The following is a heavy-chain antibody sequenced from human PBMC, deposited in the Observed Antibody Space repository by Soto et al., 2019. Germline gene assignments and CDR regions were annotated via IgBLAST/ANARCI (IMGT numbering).Heavy chain of an antibody. V-gene: IGHV5-10-1*01. CDR3: AIRGDPPGYYYYGMDV. CDR2: IDPSDSYT. D-gene: IGHD3-10*01. Sequence: LGESLKISCKGSGYSFTSYWISWVRQMPGKGLEWMGRIDPSDSYTNYSPSFQGHVTISADKSISTAYLQWSSLKASDTAMYYCAIRGDPPGYYYYGMDVWGQGTTVTVSS. J-gene: IGHJ6*02. CDR1: GYSFTSYW.